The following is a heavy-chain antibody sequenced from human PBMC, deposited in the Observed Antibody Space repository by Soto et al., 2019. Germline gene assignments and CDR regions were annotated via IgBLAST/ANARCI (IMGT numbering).Heavy chain of an antibody. D-gene: IGHD4-17*01. CDR1: GFSFSEYA. Sequence: PGGSLRLSCSASGFSFSEYAMHWVRQAPGKGLEYVSGINSNGLSTYYPDSVKDRFTVSRDNSKNTVYLQMGGLRVEDTAVYYCMKEKATVTSAFDSWGQGTLVTVSS. J-gene: IGHJ4*02. V-gene: IGHV3-64D*08. CDR2: INSNGLST. CDR3: MKEKATVTSAFDS.